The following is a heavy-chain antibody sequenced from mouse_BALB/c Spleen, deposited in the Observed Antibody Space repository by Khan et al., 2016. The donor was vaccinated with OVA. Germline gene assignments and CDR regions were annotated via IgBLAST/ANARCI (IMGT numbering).Heavy chain of an antibody. V-gene: IGHV5-17*02. CDR1: GFTFSSFG. Sequence: DVHLVESGGGLVQPGGSRKLSCAASGFTFSSFGMHWVRQAPEKGLEWVAYISSGSSTIYYADTVKGRFTISRDNPKNTLFLQMTSLRSEDTAMYYCAKGFGYFDVWGAGTTVTVSS. CDR3: AKGFGYFDV. J-gene: IGHJ1*01. CDR2: ISSGSSTI.